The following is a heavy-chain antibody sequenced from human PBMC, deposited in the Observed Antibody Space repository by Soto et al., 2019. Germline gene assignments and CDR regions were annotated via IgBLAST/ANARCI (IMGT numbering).Heavy chain of an antibody. CDR1: GFTLSTYA. CDR3: AREGYNHLPFDY. CDR2: ISGTGADS. D-gene: IGHD1-20*01. V-gene: IGHV3-23*04. Sequence: EVQLVESGGGLEQPGGSLRLAFAASGFTLSTYAMIWVLQTPGKGLEWVSHISGTGADSQYADSVKGRITISRDNSNNTLFLKMNSLRAEDKAIYYCAREGYNHLPFDYCGQGTPVTGSS. J-gene: IGHJ4*02.